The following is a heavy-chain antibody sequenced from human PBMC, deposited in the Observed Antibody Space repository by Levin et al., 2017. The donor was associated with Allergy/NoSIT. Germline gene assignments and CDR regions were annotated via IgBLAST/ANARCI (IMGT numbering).Heavy chain of an antibody. CDR3: ATSRRLLWFGERFDF. V-gene: IGHV3-30*03. CDR1: GFTFSSYA. CDR2: ISFDGYNK. J-gene: IGHJ4*02. D-gene: IGHD3-10*01. Sequence: GGSLRLSCAASGFTFSSYAMHWVRQAPGKGLEWVALISFDGYNKYYTDSVEGRFTISRDNSENTLYLRMDGLRLQDTSVYYCATSRRLLWFGERFDFWGQGALVTVSS.